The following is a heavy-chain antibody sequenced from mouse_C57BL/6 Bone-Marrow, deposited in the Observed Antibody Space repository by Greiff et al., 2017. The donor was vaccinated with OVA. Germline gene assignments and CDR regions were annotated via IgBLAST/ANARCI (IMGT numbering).Heavy chain of an antibody. Sequence: VQRVESGPGLVAPSQSLSITCTVSGFSLTSYGVHWVRQPPGKGLEWLVVIWSDGSTTYNSAPKSRLSISKDNSKSQVFLKMNSIQTDDTAMYYCARHDGNYVYAMDYWGQGTSVTVSS. D-gene: IGHD2-1*01. CDR1: GFSLTSYG. CDR2: IWSDGST. V-gene: IGHV2-6-1*01. J-gene: IGHJ4*01. CDR3: ARHDGNYVYAMDY.